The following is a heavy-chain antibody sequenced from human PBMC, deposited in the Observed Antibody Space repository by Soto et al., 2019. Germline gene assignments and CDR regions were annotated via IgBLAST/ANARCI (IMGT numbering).Heavy chain of an antibody. V-gene: IGHV3-30*18. CDR3: AKDLYGQVVGAMDV. CDR1: GFTFSSYG. CDR2: ISYDGSNK. J-gene: IGHJ6*02. Sequence: QVQLVESGGGVVQPGRSLRLSCAASGFTFSSYGMHWVRQAPGKGLEWVAVISYDGSNKYYTESVKGRLTISRDNSKNTLYLQMNSLRAEDTAVYYCAKDLYGQVVGAMDVCGRGTTVTVSS. D-gene: IGHD2-15*01.